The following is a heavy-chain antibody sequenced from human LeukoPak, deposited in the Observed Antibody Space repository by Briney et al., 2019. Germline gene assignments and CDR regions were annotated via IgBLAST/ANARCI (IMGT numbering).Heavy chain of an antibody. D-gene: IGHD6-19*01. CDR1: GYTFTGYY. J-gene: IGHJ6*02. V-gene: IGHV1-2*04. Sequence: ASVKVSCKASGYTFTGYYMHWVRQAPGQGREWMGWINPNSGGTNYAQKFQGLVTMTRDTSISTAYMELSRLRSDDTAVYYCAREWIAVAGTDYYYYYGMDVWGQGTTVTVSS. CDR2: INPNSGGT. CDR3: AREWIAVAGTDYYYYYGMDV.